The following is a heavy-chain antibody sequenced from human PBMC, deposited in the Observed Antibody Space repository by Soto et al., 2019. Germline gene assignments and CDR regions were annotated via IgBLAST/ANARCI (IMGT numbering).Heavy chain of an antibody. D-gene: IGHD2-8*01. CDR2: ISAYNGNT. V-gene: IGHV1-18*04. J-gene: IGHJ6*02. Sequence: ASVKFSCKASGYTFTSYGISWVRQAPGQGLEWMGWISAYNGNTNYAQKLQGRVTMTTDTSTSTAYMELRSLRSDDTAVYYCARGYCTNGVCYNYYYYGMDVWGQGTTVTVSS. CDR3: ARGYCTNGVCYNYYYYGMDV. CDR1: GYTFTSYG.